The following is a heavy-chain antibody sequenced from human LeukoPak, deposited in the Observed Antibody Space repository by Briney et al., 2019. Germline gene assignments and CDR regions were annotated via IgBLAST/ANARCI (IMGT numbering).Heavy chain of an antibody. J-gene: IGHJ6*02. CDR3: ARDGSIAVAAYYGMDV. CDR2: INSDGSST. CDR1: GFSFSSYW. V-gene: IGHV3-74*01. Sequence: PGGSLRLSCAASGFSFSSYWMHWVRQAPGKGLVWVSRINSDGSSTSYADSVKGRFTISRDNAKNTLYLQMNSLRAEDTAVYYCARDGSIAVAAYYGMDVWGQGTTVTVSS. D-gene: IGHD6-19*01.